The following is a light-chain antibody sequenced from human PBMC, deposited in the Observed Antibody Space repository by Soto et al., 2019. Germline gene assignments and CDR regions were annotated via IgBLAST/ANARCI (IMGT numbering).Light chain of an antibody. CDR2: LAS. CDR1: QSISNY. V-gene: IGKV1-39*01. Sequence: IHMTQSPTILCASLGDRVTITCLASQSISNYLNWYQQRPGKAPKLLIYLASSLSSGAPSKFSGSGSGIDFTLTISSLQPEDFATYYCQQSYSTPYVFGQGTKVDI. J-gene: IGKJ2*01. CDR3: QQSYSTPYV.